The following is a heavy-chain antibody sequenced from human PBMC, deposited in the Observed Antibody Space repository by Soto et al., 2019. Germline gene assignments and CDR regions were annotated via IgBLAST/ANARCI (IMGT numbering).Heavy chain of an antibody. J-gene: IGHJ4*02. CDR1: GFTFSSYW. V-gene: IGHV3-7*05. CDR2: IKQDGSEK. Sequence: EVQLVESGGGLVQPGGSLRLSCAASGFTFSSYWMSWVRQAPGKGLEWVANIKQDGSEKYYVDSVKGRFTISRDNAKNPLYLQMNSLRAEDTAVYYCARGHRRYDILTGYIDYWGQGTLVTVSS. D-gene: IGHD3-9*01. CDR3: ARGHRRYDILTGYIDY.